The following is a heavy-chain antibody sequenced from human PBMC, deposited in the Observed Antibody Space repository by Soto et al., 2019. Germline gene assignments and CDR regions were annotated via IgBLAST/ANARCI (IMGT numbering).Heavy chain of an antibody. CDR2: IYYSSST. J-gene: IGHJ6*03. CDR1: GGSISSYY. D-gene: IGHD3-10*01. V-gene: IGHV4-59*01. Sequence: SETLSLTCTGSGGSISSYYWSWIRQPPGKGLEWIGYIYYSSSTNYNPSLKSRVTISVDTSKNQFSLKLSSVTAADTAVYYWARVPGSYSDYYIDVWAQGTTVPVSS. CDR3: ARVPGSYSDYYIDV.